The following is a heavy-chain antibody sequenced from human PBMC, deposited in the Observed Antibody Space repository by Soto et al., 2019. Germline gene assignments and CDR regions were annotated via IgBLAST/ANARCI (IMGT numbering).Heavy chain of an antibody. CDR1: GYTFTNYN. V-gene: IGHV1-8*01. CDR3: AREDYYGSGSYAY. Sequence: QVQLVQSGAEVKKPGASVKVSCKASGYTFTNYNIYWVRQATGQGLEWMGWMNPNSGNTGYAQKFQGRVTMTRSTSISTAYMELSSLRSEDTAVYYCAREDYYGSGSYAYWGQGTLVTVSS. D-gene: IGHD3-10*01. CDR2: MNPNSGNT. J-gene: IGHJ4*02.